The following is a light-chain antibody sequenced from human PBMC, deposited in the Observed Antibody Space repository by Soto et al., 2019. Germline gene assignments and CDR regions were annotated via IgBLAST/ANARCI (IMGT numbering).Light chain of an antibody. J-gene: IGLJ2*01. CDR1: TSGIGGYIY. Sequence: QSALTQPASVSGSPGQSITISCTGTTSGIGGYIYVSWYQQHPGKAPKLMIYEVSNRPSGVSNRFSGSKSGNTASLTISGLQPEDEADYYCSSYTSSSRVIFGGGTKLTVL. CDR3: SSYTSSSRVI. V-gene: IGLV2-14*01. CDR2: EVS.